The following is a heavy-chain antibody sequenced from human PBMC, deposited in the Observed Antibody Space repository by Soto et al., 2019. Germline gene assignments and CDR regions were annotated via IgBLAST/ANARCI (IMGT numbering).Heavy chain of an antibody. J-gene: IGHJ4*02. Sequence: PGGSLRLSCAASGFTFSNFGIHWVRQAPGKGPEWLAAISYDGSTEVYVDSVKGRFTISRDNPKNTLYLQMNSLRLEDTAVYYCAKGASQNFHLLLIDWGPGTLVTVSS. CDR1: GFTFSNFG. D-gene: IGHD2-15*01. V-gene: IGHV3-30*18. CDR2: ISYDGSTE. CDR3: AKGASQNFHLLLID.